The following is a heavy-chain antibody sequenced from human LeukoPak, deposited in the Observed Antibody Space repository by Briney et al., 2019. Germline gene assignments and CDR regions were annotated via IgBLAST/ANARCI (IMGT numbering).Heavy chain of an antibody. CDR3: ARAVGSSESNWFDP. Sequence: SETLSLTCTVSGGSISSGSYYWSWIRQPAGKGLEWIGLIYTSGSTNHNPSLKGRVTISVDTSKNQFSLMLRSVTAADTAVYYCARAVGSSESNWFDPWGQGTLATVSS. CDR1: GGSISSGSYY. V-gene: IGHV4-61*02. J-gene: IGHJ5*02. CDR2: IYTSGST. D-gene: IGHD1-26*01.